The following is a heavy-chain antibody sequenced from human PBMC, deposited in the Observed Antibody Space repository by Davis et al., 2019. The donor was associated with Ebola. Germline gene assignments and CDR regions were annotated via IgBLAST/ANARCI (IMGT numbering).Heavy chain of an antibody. D-gene: IGHD6-13*01. Sequence: PGGSLRLSCAASGLTFSSYWMSWVRQTPGKGLEWVANINQDGSGRYYVNSVKGRFTISRDNAHKSLYLQMNSLRVEDTAIYYCATDLFSSPPHYWGQGSLVTVSS. J-gene: IGHJ4*02. CDR1: GLTFSSYW. CDR2: INQDGSGR. CDR3: ATDLFSSPPHY. V-gene: IGHV3-7*03.